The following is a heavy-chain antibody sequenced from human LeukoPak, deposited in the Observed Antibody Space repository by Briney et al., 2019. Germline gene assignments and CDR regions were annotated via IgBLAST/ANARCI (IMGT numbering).Heavy chain of an antibody. CDR1: GGSVSSGSYY. D-gene: IGHD6-19*01. CDR2: IYYSGST. CDR3: ARDSDSSGWYFDY. Sequence: SETLSLTCTVSGGSVSSGSYYWSWIRQPPGKGLEWIGYIYYSGSTNYDPALKSRVTISVDTSKNQFSLKLSSVTAADTAVYYCARDSDSSGWYFDYWGQGTLVTVSS. J-gene: IGHJ4*02. V-gene: IGHV4-61*01.